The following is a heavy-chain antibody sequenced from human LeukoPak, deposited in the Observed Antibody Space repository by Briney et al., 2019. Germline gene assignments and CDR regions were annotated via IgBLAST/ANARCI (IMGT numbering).Heavy chain of an antibody. D-gene: IGHD6-6*01. CDR1: GFTVSSNY. CDR3: VRWRGNSYFDS. CDR2: IYSGGST. Sequence: GGSLRLSCAASGFTVSSNYMSWVRQAPGKGLEWVSVIYSGGSTYYADSVRGRFTISRDNDKNSLDLQMNSLRAEDTAVYYCVRWRGNSYFDSWGQGTLVTVSS. J-gene: IGHJ4*02. V-gene: IGHV3-53*01.